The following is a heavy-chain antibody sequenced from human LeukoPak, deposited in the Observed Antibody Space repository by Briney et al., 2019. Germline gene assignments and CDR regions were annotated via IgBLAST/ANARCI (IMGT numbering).Heavy chain of an antibody. Sequence: GASVKVSCKTSGYTFTSYDINWVRQATGQGLEWMGWINAGNGNTKYSQKFQGRVTITRDTSASTAYMELSSLRSEDTAVYYCARTKDGDTFDYWGQGTLVTVSS. V-gene: IGHV1-3*01. J-gene: IGHJ4*02. CDR3: ARTKDGDTFDY. D-gene: IGHD4-17*01. CDR2: INAGNGNT. CDR1: GYTFTSYD.